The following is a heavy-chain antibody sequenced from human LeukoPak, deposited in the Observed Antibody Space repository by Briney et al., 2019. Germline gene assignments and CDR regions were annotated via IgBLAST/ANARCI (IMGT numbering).Heavy chain of an antibody. D-gene: IGHD3-3*01. J-gene: IGHJ4*02. CDR1: GYTFTSHF. V-gene: IGHV1-2*02. CDR2: IDPKSGST. Sequence: ASVKVSCKASGYTFTSHFLHWVRQAPGQGLEYMGWIDPKSGSTGYAQNFQGRITVTRDTSINTAYMELSRLTSDDTARYYCARVDDGSGYRHIDSWGQGTLVIVSS. CDR3: ARVDDGSGYRHIDS.